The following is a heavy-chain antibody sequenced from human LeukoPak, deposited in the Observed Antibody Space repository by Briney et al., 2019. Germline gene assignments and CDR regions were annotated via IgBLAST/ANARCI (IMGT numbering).Heavy chain of an antibody. CDR1: GFTFNYYY. J-gene: IGHJ4*02. CDR3: TRGGVGSFDL. D-gene: IGHD3-16*01. V-gene: IGHV3-74*01. CDR2: IISDGSTT. Sequence: PGGSPRLSCAASGFTFNYYYMHWVRQAPGKGLVWVSHIISDGSTTSYADSVKGRFTTSRDNTKNMLYVQMDDLRAEDTAVYYCTRGGVGSFDLWGQGTLVTVSS.